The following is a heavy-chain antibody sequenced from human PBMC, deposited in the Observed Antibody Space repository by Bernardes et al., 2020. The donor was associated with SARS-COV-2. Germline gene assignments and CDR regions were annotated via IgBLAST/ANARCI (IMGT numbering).Heavy chain of an antibody. Sequence: GGSLRLSCAASGFTFSSYSMNWVRQAPGKGLEWVSSISSSCSYIYYADSVKGRFTISRDNAKNSLYLQMNSLRAEDTAVYYCARDRPMYYYDSSGSDYWGQGTLVTVSS. J-gene: IGHJ4*01. V-gene: IGHV3-21*01. CDR1: GFTFSSYS. CDR3: ARDRPMYYYDSSGSDY. D-gene: IGHD3-22*01. CDR2: ISSSCSYI.